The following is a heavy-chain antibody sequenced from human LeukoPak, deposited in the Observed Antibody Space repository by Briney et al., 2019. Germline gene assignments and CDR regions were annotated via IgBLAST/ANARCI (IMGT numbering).Heavy chain of an antibody. CDR1: GYTFTGYY. CDR2: INPNSGGT. V-gene: IGHV1-2*02. J-gene: IGHJ3*02. Sequence: GASVKVSCKASGYTFTGYYMHWVRQAPGQGLEWMGWINPNSGGTNYAQKFQGRVTMTRDTSISTAYMELSRLRSDDTAVYYCARDPIMGVVRGWIAFDIWGQGTMVTVSS. CDR3: ARDPIMGVVRGWIAFDI. D-gene: IGHD3-3*01.